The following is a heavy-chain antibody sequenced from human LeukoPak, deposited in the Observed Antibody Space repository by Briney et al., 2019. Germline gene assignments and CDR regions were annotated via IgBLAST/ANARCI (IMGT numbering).Heavy chain of an antibody. CDR2: INHSGST. J-gene: IGHJ5*02. D-gene: IGHD2-15*01. CDR1: GGSFSGYY. CDR3: ARGGIVVVVAATRWFDP. V-gene: IGHV4-34*01. Sequence: SETLSLTCAVYGGSFSGYYWIWIRQPPGKGLEGIGEINHSGSTNYNPSLKSRVTISVDTSKNQFSLKLSSVTAADTAVYYCARGGIVVVVAATRWFDPWGQGTLVTVSS.